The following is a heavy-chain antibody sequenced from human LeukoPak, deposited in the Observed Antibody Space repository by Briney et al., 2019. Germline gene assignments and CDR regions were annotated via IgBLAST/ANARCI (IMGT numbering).Heavy chain of an antibody. CDR3: ARERGGWFDP. CDR1: GGTFSSYA. CDR2: IIPIFGTA. J-gene: IGHJ5*02. V-gene: IGHV1-69*05. Sequence: SVKVSCXASGGTFSSYAISWVRQAPGQGLEWMGGIIPIFGTANYAQKFQGRVTITTDESTSTAYMELSSLRSEDTAVYYCARERGGWFDPWGQGTLVTVSS. D-gene: IGHD3-3*01.